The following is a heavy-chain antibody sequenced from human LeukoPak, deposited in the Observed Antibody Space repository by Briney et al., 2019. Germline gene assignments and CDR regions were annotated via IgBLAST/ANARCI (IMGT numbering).Heavy chain of an antibody. Sequence: ETLSLTCTVSGGSISSSSYYWGWIRQPPGKGLEWVANIKQDGSEIHYVDSVKGRFTISRDNAKTSLYLQMNSLRADDTAVYYCARDPVYGGNSGFDYWGRGILVTVSS. CDR3: ARDPVYGGNSGFDY. J-gene: IGHJ4*02. D-gene: IGHD4-23*01. CDR2: IKQDGSEI. V-gene: IGHV3-7*01. CDR1: GGSISSSSYY.